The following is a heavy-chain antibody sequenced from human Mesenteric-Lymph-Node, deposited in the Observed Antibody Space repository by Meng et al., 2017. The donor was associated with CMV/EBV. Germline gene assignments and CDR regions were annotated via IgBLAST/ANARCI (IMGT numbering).Heavy chain of an antibody. CDR2: IYWDDDK. J-gene: IGHJ4*02. Sequence: CTVSGDSITSPGYYWSWIRQPPGKALEWLALIYWDDDKRYSPSLKSRLTITKDTSKNQVVLTMTNMDPVDTATYYCALHGFGESSFDYWGQGTLVTVSS. CDR1: GDSITSPGYY. CDR3: ALHGFGESSFDY. V-gene: IGHV2-5*08. D-gene: IGHD3-10*01.